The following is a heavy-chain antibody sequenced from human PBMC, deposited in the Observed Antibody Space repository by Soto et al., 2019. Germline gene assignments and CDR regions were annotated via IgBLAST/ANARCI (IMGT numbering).Heavy chain of an antibody. CDR3: AKERRLLWFGESSPEY. CDR1: GFTFSSYG. Sequence: QVQLVESGGGVVQPGRSLRLSCAASGFTFSSYGMHWVRQAPGKGLEWVAVISYDGSNKYYADSVKGRFTISRDNSKNTLYLQMSSLKAEDTAVYYCAKERRLLWFGESSPEYWGQGTLVTVSS. J-gene: IGHJ4*02. D-gene: IGHD3-10*01. CDR2: ISYDGSNK. V-gene: IGHV3-30*18.